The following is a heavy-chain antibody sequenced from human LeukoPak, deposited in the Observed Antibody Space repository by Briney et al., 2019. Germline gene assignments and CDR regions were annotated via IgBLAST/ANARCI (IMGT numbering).Heavy chain of an antibody. CDR1: GFSLSTSGVG. V-gene: IGHV2-5*01. CDR3: AHCHSYLHPGWYDP. Sequence: SGPTLVKPTQTLTLTCTFSGFSLSTSGVGVGWIRQPPGKALEWLALIYWNDDKRYSPSLKSRLTITKDTSKNQVVLTMTNMDPVDTATYYCAHCHSYLHPGWYDPWGQGTLVTVSS. D-gene: IGHD5-18*01. CDR2: IYWNDDK. J-gene: IGHJ5*02.